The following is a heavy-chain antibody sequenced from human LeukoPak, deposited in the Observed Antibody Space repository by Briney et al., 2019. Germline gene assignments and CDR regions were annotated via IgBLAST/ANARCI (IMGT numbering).Heavy chain of an antibody. J-gene: IGHJ5*02. CDR3: ANFERTVAGPYNWFDP. CDR1: GFAFSSHA. D-gene: IGHD6-19*01. CDR2: ISGSGGNT. Sequence: PGGSLRLSCAASGFAFSSHAMTWVRLPPGKGLEWVSAISGSGGNTYYADSVEGRFTISRDNSKNTLYLQMGRLRAEDTAVYYCANFERTVAGPYNWFDPWGQGTLVTVSS. V-gene: IGHV3-23*01.